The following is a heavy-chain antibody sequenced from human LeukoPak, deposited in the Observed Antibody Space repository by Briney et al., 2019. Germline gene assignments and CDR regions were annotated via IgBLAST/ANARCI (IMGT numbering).Heavy chain of an antibody. J-gene: IGHJ4*02. CDR1: AGSITSYY. V-gene: IGHV4-4*07. D-gene: IGHD3-16*01. Sequence: SQTLSLTCTLSAGSITSYYSSWVRQPAGKGLEWIGRIYTSGSTNYNPSLKSRATMSVDTSKNQFSLKLSSVTAADTAVYYCARAGGDLNLDYWGQGTLVTVSS. CDR2: IYTSGST. CDR3: ARAGGDLNLDY.